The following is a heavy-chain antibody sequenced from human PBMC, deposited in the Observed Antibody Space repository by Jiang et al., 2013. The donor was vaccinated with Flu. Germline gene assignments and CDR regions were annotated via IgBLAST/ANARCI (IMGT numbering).Heavy chain of an antibody. J-gene: IGHJ4*02. D-gene: IGHD1-26*01. CDR2: IYYSGST. Sequence: GSGLVKPSETLSLTCTVSGGSISSSSYYWGWIRQPPGKGLEWIGSIYYSGSTYYNPSLKSRVTISVDTSKNQFSLKLSSVTAADTAVYYCARGGSYHFLIDYWGQGTLVTVSS. CDR3: ARGGSYHFLIDY. V-gene: IGHV4-39*01. CDR1: GGSISSSSYY.